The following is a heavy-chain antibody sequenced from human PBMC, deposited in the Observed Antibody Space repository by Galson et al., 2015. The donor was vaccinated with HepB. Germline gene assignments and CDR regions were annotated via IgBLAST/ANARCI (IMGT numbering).Heavy chain of an antibody. D-gene: IGHD3-22*01. Sequence: PALVKPTQTLTLTCTFSGFSLSTSGMRVSWIRQPPGKALEWLARIDWDDDKFYSTSLKTRLTISKDTSKNQVVLTMTNMDPVDTATYYCARILRRDVYESTAYYQEYWGQGTLVTVSS. CDR3: ARILRRDVYESTAYYQEY. CDR2: IDWDDDK. CDR1: GFSLSTSGMR. V-gene: IGHV2-70*04. J-gene: IGHJ4*02.